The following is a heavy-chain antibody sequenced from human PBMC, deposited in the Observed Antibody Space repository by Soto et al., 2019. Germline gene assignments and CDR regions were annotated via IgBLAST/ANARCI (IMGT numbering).Heavy chain of an antibody. J-gene: IGHJ6*02. Sequence: LSLTCAVYGGSFSGYYWSWIRQPPGKGLEWIGEINHSGSTNYNPSLKSRVTISVDTSKNQFSLKLSSVTAADTAVYYCARDSLDYYGSGSPGMDVWGQGTTVTVSS. D-gene: IGHD3-10*01. CDR1: GGSFSGYY. CDR2: INHSGST. CDR3: ARDSLDYYGSGSPGMDV. V-gene: IGHV4-34*01.